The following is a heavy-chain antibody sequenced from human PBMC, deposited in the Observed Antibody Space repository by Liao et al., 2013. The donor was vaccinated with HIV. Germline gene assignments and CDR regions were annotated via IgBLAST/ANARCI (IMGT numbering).Heavy chain of an antibody. J-gene: IGHJ4*02. CDR2: IYNSGIT. Sequence: QVQLQESGPRLVKPSQTLSLTCTVSGDSVSSGDYYWNWIRQPPGKGLEWIGYIYNSGITYYNPSLKSRLSMSVDPSNKQFSLKLSSVTAADTAFYYCARGYSPLYYFDLWGQGTLVTVSS. CDR3: ARGYSPLYYFDL. D-gene: IGHD2-15*01. V-gene: IGHV4-30-4*08. CDR1: GDSVSSGDYY.